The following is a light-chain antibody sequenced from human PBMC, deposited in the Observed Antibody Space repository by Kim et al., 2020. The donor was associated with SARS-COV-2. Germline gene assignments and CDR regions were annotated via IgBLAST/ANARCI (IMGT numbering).Light chain of an antibody. CDR2: RNN. J-gene: IGLJ3*02. CDR3: SAWDRSLRGWV. Sequence: QAGLTQPPSVSKDLRQTATLTCTGNSNNVGNQGAAWLQQHQGHPPKVLFYRNNKRPSGISERLSASRSGNTASLTITGLQPEDEAVYYCSAWDRSLRGWVFGGGTQLTVL. V-gene: IGLV10-54*01. CDR1: SNNVGNQG.